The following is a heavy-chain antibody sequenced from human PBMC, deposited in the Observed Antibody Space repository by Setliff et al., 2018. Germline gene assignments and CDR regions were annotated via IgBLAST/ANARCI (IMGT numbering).Heavy chain of an antibody. J-gene: IGHJ4*02. D-gene: IGHD2-21*01. V-gene: IGHV1-18*01. Sequence: ASVKVSCKTSGFNFITYGFSWVRQAPGQGLEWMGWISPYSGETNNAQKFQDRLSVTADTSSKTIYMELRSLTSDDTAVYFCTTSRAPRVVLAAVFDLWGQGTLVTVSS. CDR3: TTSRAPRVVLAAVFDL. CDR2: ISPYSGET. CDR1: GFNFITYG.